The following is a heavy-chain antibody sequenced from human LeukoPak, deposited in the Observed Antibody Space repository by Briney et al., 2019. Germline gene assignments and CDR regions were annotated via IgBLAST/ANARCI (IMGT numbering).Heavy chain of an antibody. CDR2: INPNSGGT. CDR1: GYTFTGYY. CDR3: ARGENFGYSSGWLDY. J-gene: IGHJ4*02. D-gene: IGHD6-19*01. Sequence: ASVKVSCKASGYTFTGYYMHWVRQAPGQGLEWMGWINPNSGGTNYAQKFQGRVTMTRDMSTSTVYMELSSLRSEDTAVYYCARGENFGYSSGWLDYWGQGTLVTVSS. V-gene: IGHV1-2*02.